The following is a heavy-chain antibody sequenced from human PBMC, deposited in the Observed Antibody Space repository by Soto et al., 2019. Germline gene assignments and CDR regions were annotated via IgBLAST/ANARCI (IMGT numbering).Heavy chain of an antibody. CDR2: IFDSGST. J-gene: IGHJ2*01. Sequence: QVQLQESGPGLVKPSETLSLTCTVSGGSISGGVHSWSWIRQPPGKGLEWIGHIFDSGSTYYNPSLKSRLTKSVDTSTNQFSLRLSSATAADTAVYCCAREIIPLTNELYFDLWGRGTLVTVSS. CDR3: AREIIPLTNELYFDL. V-gene: IGHV4-30-4*01. CDR1: GGSISGGVHS. D-gene: IGHD2-8*01.